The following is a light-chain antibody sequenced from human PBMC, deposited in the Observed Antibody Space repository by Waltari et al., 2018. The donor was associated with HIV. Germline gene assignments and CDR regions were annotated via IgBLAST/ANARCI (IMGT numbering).Light chain of an antibody. CDR1: DSHFGFYHF. J-gene: IGLJ3*02. CDR2: KVD. Sequence: SGLTQPASVSGFPGQSITISCTGADSHFGFYHFVPWYHQHPGKVPKVILSKVDSRASGVSDRFSGSKSGNTASLTISGLRTEDEGVYFCASYTANDTVMFAGGTTVTVL. V-gene: IGLV2-14*01. CDR3: ASYTANDTVM.